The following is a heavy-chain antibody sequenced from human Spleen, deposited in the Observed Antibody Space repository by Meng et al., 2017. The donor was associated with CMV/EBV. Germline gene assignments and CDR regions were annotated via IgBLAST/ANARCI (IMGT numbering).Heavy chain of an antibody. CDR2: TYYDGTT. CDR1: SGPMDSGAYC. V-gene: IGHV4-31*03. J-gene: IGHJ5*02. CDR3: ARQAPDNWFDP. Sequence: CTVSSGPMDSGAYCWSWIRQHPEKGLEWIGYTYYDGTTHYNPSLRSRAAISVDTSKNQFSLRLNSVTAADTAVYYCARQAPDNWFDPWGQGALVTVSS.